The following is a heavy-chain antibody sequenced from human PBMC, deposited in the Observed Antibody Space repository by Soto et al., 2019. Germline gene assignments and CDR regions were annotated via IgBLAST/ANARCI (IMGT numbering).Heavy chain of an antibody. Sequence: ASVKVSCKASGYTFTSYGISWVRQAPGQGLEWMGWISAYNGNTNYAQKLQGRVTMTTDTSTSTAYMELRSLRSDDTAVYYCARDPYCSSTSCYGDAFGIWGQGTMVTVSS. J-gene: IGHJ3*02. CDR1: GYTFTSYG. CDR2: ISAYNGNT. V-gene: IGHV1-18*01. CDR3: ARDPYCSSTSCYGDAFGI. D-gene: IGHD2-2*01.